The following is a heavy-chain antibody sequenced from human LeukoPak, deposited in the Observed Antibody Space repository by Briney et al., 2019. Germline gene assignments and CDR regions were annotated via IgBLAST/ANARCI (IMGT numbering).Heavy chain of an antibody. J-gene: IGHJ5*02. CDR1: GFTFGDYA. V-gene: IGHV3-74*01. CDR3: VRGRGSYGWFDP. D-gene: IGHD3-10*01. CDR2: ISGDGTAR. Sequence: GGSLRLSCTASGFTFGDYAMSWFRQAPGKGLVWVSRISGDGTARNYADSVKGRFTISRDDAKNTVDLQMNSLRGEDTAVYYCVRGRGSYGWFDPWGQGTLVTVSS.